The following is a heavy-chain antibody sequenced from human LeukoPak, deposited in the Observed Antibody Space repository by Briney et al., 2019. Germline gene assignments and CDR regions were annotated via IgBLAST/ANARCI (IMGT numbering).Heavy chain of an antibody. D-gene: IGHD3-22*01. Sequence: PSETLSLTCTVPVGSLSSYYCSWIRQPAAKGLEWIGRIYTSGSTNYNPSLKSRVTMSVDTSKNQFSLKLSSVTAADTAVYYRAKHPSSGYYLIDCWGQGTLVTVSS. CDR2: IYTSGST. J-gene: IGHJ4*02. V-gene: IGHV4-4*07. CDR1: VGSLSSYY. CDR3: AKHPSSGYYLIDC.